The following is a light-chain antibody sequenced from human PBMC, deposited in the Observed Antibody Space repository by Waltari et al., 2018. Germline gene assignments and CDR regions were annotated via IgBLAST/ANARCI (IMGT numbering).Light chain of an antibody. CDR2: GAS. V-gene: IGKV3-15*01. J-gene: IGKJ1*01. CDR3: QQYNNWPPWT. CDR1: QSVSSN. Sequence: EIVMTQSPATLSVSPGERATLSCRASQSVSSNLAWYQQNPGQAPRLLIHGASTRATGVPARFSGSGSGTEFTLTISSLQSEDFAVYYCQQYNNWPPWTFGQGTKVEIK.